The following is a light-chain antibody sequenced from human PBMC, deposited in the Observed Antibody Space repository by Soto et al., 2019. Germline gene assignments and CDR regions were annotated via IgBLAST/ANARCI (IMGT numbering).Light chain of an antibody. CDR2: DAS. CDR3: QQRFNGLT. Sequence: EIVLTQSPATLSLSPGERATLSCRASQSVSSYLAWYQQKPGQAPRLLIYDASNRATGIPARFSGSGSGTDSPLTISSLEPEDFAVYYCQQRFNGLTFGGGTKVEIK. CDR1: QSVSSY. V-gene: IGKV3-11*01. J-gene: IGKJ4*01.